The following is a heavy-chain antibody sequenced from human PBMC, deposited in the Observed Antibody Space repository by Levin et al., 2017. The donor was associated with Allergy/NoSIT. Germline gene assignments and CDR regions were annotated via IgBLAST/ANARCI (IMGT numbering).Heavy chain of an antibody. CDR1: GFTFSSYE. D-gene: IGHD3-3*01. J-gene: IGHJ4*02. CDR2: ISSTGSTI. Sequence: GESLKISCAASGFTFSSYEMNWVRRAPGKGLEWVSYISSTGSTIYSADSVKGRFTISRDYAKNSLYLHMNSLRAEDTAVYYCARQLGNFWSGYNYFDYWGQGTLVTVSS. CDR3: ARQLGNFWSGYNYFDY. V-gene: IGHV3-48*03.